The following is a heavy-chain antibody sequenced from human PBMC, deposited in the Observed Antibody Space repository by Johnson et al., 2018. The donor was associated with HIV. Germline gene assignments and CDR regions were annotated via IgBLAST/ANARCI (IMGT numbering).Heavy chain of an antibody. CDR2: IYSDGTSK. D-gene: IGHD2-21*01. CDR1: GFTFSSYA. Sequence: VQLVESGGGLVKPGGPLRLSCAASGFTFSSYAMHWVRQVPGKGLEWVSRIYSDGTSKTSADPVKGRFTISRDNAKNTLYLQMNSLRAEDTAVYYCAKGPQGIATPDAFDIWGQGTMVTVSS. V-gene: IGHV3-74*02. J-gene: IGHJ3*02. CDR3: AKGPQGIATPDAFDI.